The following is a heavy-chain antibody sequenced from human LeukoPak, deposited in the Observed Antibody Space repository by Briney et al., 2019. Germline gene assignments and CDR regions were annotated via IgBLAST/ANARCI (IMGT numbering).Heavy chain of an antibody. CDR2: IYTSGST. Sequence: SQTPSLTCTVSGGSISSGSYYWSWIRQPAGKGLEGIGRIYTSGSTNYNPSLKSRVTISVDTSKNQFSLKLSSVTAADTAVYYCARSDPLYSSGWYPPFDYWGQGTLVTVSS. V-gene: IGHV4-61*02. CDR1: GGSISSGSYY. CDR3: ARSDPLYSSGWYPPFDY. J-gene: IGHJ4*02. D-gene: IGHD6-19*01.